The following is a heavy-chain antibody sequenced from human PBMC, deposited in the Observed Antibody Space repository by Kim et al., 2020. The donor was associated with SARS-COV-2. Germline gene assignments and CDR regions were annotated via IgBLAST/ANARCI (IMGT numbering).Heavy chain of an antibody. Sequence: KGRFTISRDNAKNSLYLQMNSLRAEDTALYYCATLGGVIPTSYYYYYGMDVWGQGTTVTVSS. V-gene: IGHV3-9*01. CDR3: ATLGGVIPTSYYYYYGMDV. J-gene: IGHJ6*02. D-gene: IGHD2-21*01.